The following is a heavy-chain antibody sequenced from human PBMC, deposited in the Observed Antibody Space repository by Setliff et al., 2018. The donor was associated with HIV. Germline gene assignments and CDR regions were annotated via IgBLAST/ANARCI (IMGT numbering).Heavy chain of an antibody. Sequence: PSETLSLTCTVSGGSIRSYYWSWIRQPPGKGLEWIGYIYYSGSTTYNPSLTSRVTISVDTSKNQFSLKLSSVTAADTAVYYCARAGGGGRWLHLSYWYFDLWGRGTLVTVSS. V-gene: IGHV4-59*01. CDR2: IYYSGST. CDR1: GGSIRSYY. J-gene: IGHJ2*01. CDR3: ARAGGGGRWLHLSYWYFDL. D-gene: IGHD3-16*01.